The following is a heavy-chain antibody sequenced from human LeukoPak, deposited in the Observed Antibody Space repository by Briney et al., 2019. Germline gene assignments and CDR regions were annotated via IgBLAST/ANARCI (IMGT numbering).Heavy chain of an antibody. CDR3: AKEWGYDILTGSLDY. Sequence: GGSLRLSCAASGFTFSSYGMHWVRQAPGKGLEWVAFIRYDGSNKYYADSVKGRFTISRDNSKNTLYLQMNSLRAEDTAVYYCAKEWGYDILTGSLDYWGQGTLVTVSS. CDR1: GFTFSSYG. CDR2: IRYDGSNK. D-gene: IGHD3-9*01. V-gene: IGHV3-30*02. J-gene: IGHJ4*02.